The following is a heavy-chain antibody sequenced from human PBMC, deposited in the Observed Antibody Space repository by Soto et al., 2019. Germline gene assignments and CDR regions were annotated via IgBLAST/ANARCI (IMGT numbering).Heavy chain of an antibody. J-gene: IGHJ5*02. CDR3: ARFVLSPPGLEPAGLNCFDP. CDR2: IYYSGST. CDR1: GGSISSGGYY. D-gene: IGHD1-1*01. Sequence: TLSLTCTVSGGSISSGGYYWSWIRQHPGKGLEWIGYIYYSGSTYYNPSLKSRVTISVDTSKNQFSLKLSSVTAADTAVYYCARFVLSPPGLEPAGLNCFDPWGQGTLVTVSS. V-gene: IGHV4-31*03.